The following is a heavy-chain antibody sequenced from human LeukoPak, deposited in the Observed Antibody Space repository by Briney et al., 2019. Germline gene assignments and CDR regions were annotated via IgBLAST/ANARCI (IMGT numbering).Heavy chain of an antibody. CDR3: ARAQRYSSSWLDFS. CDR2: ISSSGRT. V-gene: IGHV4-4*07. Sequence: SETLSLTCTVSGGSISSYYWSWIRQPAGEGLEWIGRISSSGRTDYNPSLKSRVTMSVDTSKNQFSLKLSSVTAADTAVYYCARAQRYSSSWLDFSGGQGTLVTVSS. D-gene: IGHD6-13*01. J-gene: IGHJ4*02. CDR1: GGSISSYY.